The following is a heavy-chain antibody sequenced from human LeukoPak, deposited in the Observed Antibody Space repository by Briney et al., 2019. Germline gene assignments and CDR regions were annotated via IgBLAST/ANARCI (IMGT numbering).Heavy chain of an antibody. D-gene: IGHD2-21*01. CDR3: ARGLRGPHYYYNYGMDV. J-gene: IGHJ6*04. CDR1: GFTFSSYG. Sequence: GGSLRLSCAASGFTFSSYGMHWVRQAPGKGLEWVAIIWYDGSNKYYADSVKGRFTISRDNSKNTLYLQMNSLRAEDTAVYYCARGLRGPHYYYNYGMDVWGKGTTVTVSS. CDR2: IWYDGSNK. V-gene: IGHV3-33*08.